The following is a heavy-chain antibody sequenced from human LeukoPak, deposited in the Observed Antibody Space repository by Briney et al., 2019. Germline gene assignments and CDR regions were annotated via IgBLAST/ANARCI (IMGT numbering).Heavy chain of an antibody. J-gene: IGHJ4*02. Sequence: ASVKVSCKASGYTFTGYYMHWVRQAPGQGREWMGWLNPNSGGTNYAQKFQGRVTMTRDTSISTAYMELSRLRSDDTAVYYCARDTEMATINDYWGQGTLVTVSS. CDR3: ARDTEMATINDY. CDR1: GYTFTGYY. V-gene: IGHV1-2*02. D-gene: IGHD5-24*01. CDR2: LNPNSGGT.